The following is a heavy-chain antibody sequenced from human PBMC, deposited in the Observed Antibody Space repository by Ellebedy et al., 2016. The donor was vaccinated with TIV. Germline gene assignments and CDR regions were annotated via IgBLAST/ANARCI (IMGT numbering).Heavy chain of an antibody. CDR2: ISGSGGST. Sequence: GGSLRLSCAASGFTFSSYAMSWVRQAPGKGLEWVSAISGSGGSTYYADSVKGRFTISRDNAKNSLYLQMNSLRAEDTAFYYCARNRKEDSYWYFDLWGRGTLVTVSS. V-gene: IGHV3-23*01. CDR1: GFTFSSYA. D-gene: IGHD1-14*01. J-gene: IGHJ2*01. CDR3: ARNRKEDSYWYFDL.